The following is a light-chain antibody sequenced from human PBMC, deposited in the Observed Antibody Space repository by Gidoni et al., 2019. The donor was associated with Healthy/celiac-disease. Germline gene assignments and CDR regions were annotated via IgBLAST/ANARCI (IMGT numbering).Light chain of an antibody. J-gene: IGKJ4*01. CDR2: AAS. CDR3: QQSYSTPPT. Sequence: DIQMTQSPSSLSASVGDRVTITCRASQRISSYLNWYQQKPGKAPKLLIYAASSLQSGVPSRFSGSGSGTDFTLTSSSLQPEDFATYYWQQSYSTPPTFGGGTKVEIK. V-gene: IGKV1-39*01. CDR1: QRISSY.